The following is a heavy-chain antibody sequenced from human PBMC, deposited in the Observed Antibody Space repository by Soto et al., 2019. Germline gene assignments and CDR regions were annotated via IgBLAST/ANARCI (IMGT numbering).Heavy chain of an antibody. V-gene: IGHV3-33*01. CDR1: GFTFSSYG. CDR3: ARGDRRPNQPFDY. D-gene: IGHD2-2*01. CDR2: IWYDGSNK. Sequence: SLRLSCAASGFTFSSYGMHWVRQAPGKGLEWVAVIWYDGSNKYYADSVKGRFTISRDNSKNTLYLQMNSLRAEDTAVYYCARGDRRPNQPFDYWGQGTLVTVSS. J-gene: IGHJ4*02.